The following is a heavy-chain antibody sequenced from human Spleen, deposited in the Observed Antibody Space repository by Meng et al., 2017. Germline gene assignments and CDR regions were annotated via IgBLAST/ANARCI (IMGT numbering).Heavy chain of an antibody. J-gene: IGHJ4*02. CDR1: GFIFGAYW. CDR3: VRPRIRLWLRYFDP. V-gene: IGHV3-7*01. Sequence: GESLKISCAGSGFIFGAYWMTWVRQTPGKGLEWVANIKQDGSEESYVDSVKGRFIISRDNAKNSLYLQMNSLRVEDTAVYYCVRPRIRLWLRYFDPWGQGTLVTVSS. D-gene: IGHD5-18*01. CDR2: IKQDGSEE.